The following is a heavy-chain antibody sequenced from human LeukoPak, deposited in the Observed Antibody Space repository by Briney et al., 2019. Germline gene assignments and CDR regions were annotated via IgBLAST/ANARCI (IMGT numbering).Heavy chain of an antibody. CDR1: GGSFSGYY. J-gene: IGHJ5*02. Sequence: PSETLSLTCAVYGGSFSGYYWSWIRQPPGKGLEWIGYIYYSGSTNYNPSLKSRVTISVDTSKNQFSLKLSSVTAADTAVYYCARAYPRYYGSGSLYWFDPWGQGTLVTVSS. CDR3: ARAYPRYYGSGSLYWFDP. CDR2: IYYSGST. V-gene: IGHV4-59*01. D-gene: IGHD3-10*01.